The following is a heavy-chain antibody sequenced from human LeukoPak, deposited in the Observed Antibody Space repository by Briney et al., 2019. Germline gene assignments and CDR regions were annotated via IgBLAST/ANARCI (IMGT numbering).Heavy chain of an antibody. D-gene: IGHD2-2*01. Sequence: SETLSLICAVYGGSISGDYWSWIRQPPGKGLEWIGELNHSGNTDYNPSLKSRVTISVDTSKNQLSLKLTSVTAADTAVYYCARELGYCSGSNRYGGVFDYWGQGSLVTVSS. CDR2: LNHSGNT. CDR3: ARELGYCSGSNRYGGVFDY. CDR1: GGSISGDY. J-gene: IGHJ4*02. V-gene: IGHV4-34*01.